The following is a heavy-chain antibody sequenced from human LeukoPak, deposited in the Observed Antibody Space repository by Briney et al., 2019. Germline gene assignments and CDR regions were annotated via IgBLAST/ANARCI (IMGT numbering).Heavy chain of an antibody. CDR3: ARGIRRDPTGEYYFDY. CDR2: IGTAGDT. D-gene: IGHD4-17*01. J-gene: IGHJ4*02. V-gene: IGHV3-13*01. Sequence: PGGSLRLSCAASGFTFSSYDMHWVRQATGKGLEWVSAIGTAGDTYYPGSVKGRSTISRENAKNSLYLQMNSLRAGDTAVYYCARGIRRDPTGEYYFDYWGQGTLVTVSS. CDR1: GFTFSSYD.